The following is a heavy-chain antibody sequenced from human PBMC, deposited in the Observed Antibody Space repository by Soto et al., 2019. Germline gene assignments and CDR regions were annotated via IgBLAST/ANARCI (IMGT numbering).Heavy chain of an antibody. V-gene: IGHV3-53*04. CDR2: LHSGGDT. CDR1: GIPVSSNY. J-gene: IGHJ6*02. Sequence: EVQLVESGGGLVQPGGSQRLSCAASGIPVSSNYMTWVRQAPGKGLEWVSVLHSGGDTYYANSVKGRFTISRHDSTNTLSLQMNSLTPEDTAVYYCARDGPYYYASRMDVWGQGTTVTVSS. CDR3: ARDGPYYYASRMDV. D-gene: IGHD3-10*01.